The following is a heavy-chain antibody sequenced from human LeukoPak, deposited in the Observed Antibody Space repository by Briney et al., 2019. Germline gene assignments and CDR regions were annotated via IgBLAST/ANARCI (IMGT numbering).Heavy chain of an antibody. J-gene: IGHJ3*02. Sequence: SETLSLTCTVSGGSISSYYWSWIRQPPGKGLEWIGYIYYSGSTNYNPSLESRVAISVDTSKNQFSLKLSSVTAADTAVYYCARVTSPHAFDIWGQGTMVTVSS. V-gene: IGHV4-59*01. CDR3: ARVTSPHAFDI. CDR1: GGSISSYY. D-gene: IGHD2-21*02. CDR2: IYYSGST.